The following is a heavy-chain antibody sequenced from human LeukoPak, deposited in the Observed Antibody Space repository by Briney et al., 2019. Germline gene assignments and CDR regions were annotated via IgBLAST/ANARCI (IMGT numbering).Heavy chain of an antibody. D-gene: IGHD2/OR15-2a*01. J-gene: IGHJ4*02. V-gene: IGHV4-59*01. CDR1: GGSIGGFY. Sequence: PSETLSLTCTVSGGSIGGFYWSWIRQPPGKGLEWIGYISYSGTTNYNPSLKSRVTISVDTSETQFSLRLSSVTAADTAVYYCARSGVGGTTVDYWGQGILVTVSS. CDR2: ISYSGTT. CDR3: ARSGVGGTTVDY.